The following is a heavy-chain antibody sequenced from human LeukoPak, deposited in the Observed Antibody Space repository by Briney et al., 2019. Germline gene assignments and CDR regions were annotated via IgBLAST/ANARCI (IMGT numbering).Heavy chain of an antibody. V-gene: IGHV3-30*18. D-gene: IGHD4-17*01. CDR1: GFTFSSYG. CDR3: AKDFQDGDYTFDY. CDR2: ISYDGSNK. J-gene: IGHJ4*02. Sequence: GGSLRLSCAASGFTFSSYGMHWVRQAPGKGLEWVAVISYDGSNKYYADSVKGRFTISRDNSKNTLYLQMNSLRAEDTAVYYCAKDFQDGDYTFDYWGQGTLVTVSS.